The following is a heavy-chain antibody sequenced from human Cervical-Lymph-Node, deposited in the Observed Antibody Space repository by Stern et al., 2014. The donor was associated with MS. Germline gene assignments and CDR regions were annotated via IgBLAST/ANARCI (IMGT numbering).Heavy chain of an antibody. Sequence: QVQLVQSGPGLVKPSETLSLTCTVSGGSISPYYWSWIRQPPGRALEWIGYIYYSGSTDYNPSLTSRVTISVATSRHQFSLHLNSETAADTAVYYCARPEMGADWYFDLWGRGTLVTVSS. D-gene: IGHD1-26*01. J-gene: IGHJ2*01. V-gene: IGHV4-59*08. CDR2: IYYSGST. CDR1: GGSISPYY. CDR3: ARPEMGADWYFDL.